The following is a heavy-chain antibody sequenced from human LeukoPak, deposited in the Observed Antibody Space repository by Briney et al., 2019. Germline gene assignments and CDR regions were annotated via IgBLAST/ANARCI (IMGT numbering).Heavy chain of an antibody. Sequence: GALRLSCAASGFPFSRYWMTWVRQAPGKGLEWVANIKYDGSEKFYVGSVRGRLTISRDNTNNSLHLQMNSLRAEDTAIYYCARDPTYDSGSPLGYGGQGTLVAVSS. J-gene: IGHJ4*02. CDR1: GFPFSRYW. CDR2: IKYDGSEK. D-gene: IGHD3-10*01. CDR3: ARDPTYDSGSPLGY. V-gene: IGHV3-7*01.